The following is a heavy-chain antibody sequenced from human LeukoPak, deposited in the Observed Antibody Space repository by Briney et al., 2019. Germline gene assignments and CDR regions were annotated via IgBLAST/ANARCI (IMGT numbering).Heavy chain of an antibody. D-gene: IGHD3-10*01. V-gene: IGHV1-69*13. CDR3: ARAGITMVRGVIVPGAFDI. CDR2: IIPIFGTA. CDR1: GGTFSSYA. J-gene: IGHJ3*02. Sequence: SVKVSCKASGGTFSSYAISWVRQAPGQGLEWMGGIIPIFGTANYAQKFQGRVTITADESTSTAYMELSSLRSEDTSVHYCARAGITMVRGVIVPGAFDIWGQGTMVTVSS.